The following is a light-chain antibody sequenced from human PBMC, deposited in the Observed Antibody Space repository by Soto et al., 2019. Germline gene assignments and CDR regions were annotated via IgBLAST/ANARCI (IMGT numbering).Light chain of an antibody. V-gene: IGLV2-23*01. CDR2: EAT. CDR1: GNDVGSFNL. CDR3: CSYARSSTVV. J-gene: IGLJ2*01. Sequence: QSVLTQPASVSGSPGQSITISCSGTGNDVGSFNLVSWYQQHPGKVPKLMIYEATKRPSGVSNRFSGSKSGNTASMTISGLQAEDEDDYYCCSYARSSTVVFGGGTKLTVL.